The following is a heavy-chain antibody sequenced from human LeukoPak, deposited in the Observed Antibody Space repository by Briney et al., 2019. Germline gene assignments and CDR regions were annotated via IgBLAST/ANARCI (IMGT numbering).Heavy chain of an antibody. CDR3: ARDDRATVDY. J-gene: IGHJ4*02. CDR1: GGSISSSSYY. V-gene: IGHV4-39*07. Sequence: SSETLSLTCTVSGGSISSSSYYWGWIRQPPGKGLEWIGSIYYSGSTYYNPSLKSRVTISVDTSKNQFSLKLSSVTAADTAVYYCARDDRATVDYWGQGTLVTVSS. CDR2: IYYSGST.